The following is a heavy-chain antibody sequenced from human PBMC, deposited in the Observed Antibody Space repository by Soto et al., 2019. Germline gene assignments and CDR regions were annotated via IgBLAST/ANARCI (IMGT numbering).Heavy chain of an antibody. V-gene: IGHV3-9*01. CDR1: GSTFDDYA. J-gene: IGHJ6*02. CDR2: ISWNSGSI. D-gene: IGHD1-7*01. CDR3: AKIGRTGTTIYYYYGMDV. Sequence: GGSLRLSCAASGSTFDDYAMHWVRQAPGKGLEWVSGISWNSGSIGYADSVKGRFTISRDNAKNSLYLQMNSLRAEDTALYYCAKIGRTGTTIYYYYGMDVWGQGTTVTVSS.